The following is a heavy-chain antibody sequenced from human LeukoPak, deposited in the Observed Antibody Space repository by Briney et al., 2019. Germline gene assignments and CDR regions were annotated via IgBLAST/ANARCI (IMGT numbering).Heavy chain of an antibody. D-gene: IGHD3-22*01. CDR1: GGTFSSYA. V-gene: IGHV1-69*05. J-gene: IGHJ4*02. CDR3: ARSPAGSTGYYFDY. CDR2: IIPIFGTA. Sequence: SVKVSCKASGGTFSSYAISWVRQAPGQGLEGMRGIIPIFGTANYAQKFQGRVTITTDESTSTAYMELSSLRSEDTAVYYCARSPAGSTGYYFDYWGQGTLVTVSS.